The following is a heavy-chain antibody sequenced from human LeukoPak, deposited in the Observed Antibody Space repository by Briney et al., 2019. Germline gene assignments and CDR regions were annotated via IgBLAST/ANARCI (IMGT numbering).Heavy chain of an antibody. CDR2: ISSSGSTI. CDR1: GFTFSSYE. V-gene: IGHV3-48*03. J-gene: IGHJ4*02. D-gene: IGHD2-15*01. Sequence: GGSLRLSCAASGFTFSSYEMNWVRQAPGKGLEWVSYISSSGSTIYYADSVKGRFTISRDNAKNSLYLQMNSLRAEDTAVYYCARSYRLGYCSGGSCYSGYYFDYWGQGTLVTVYS. CDR3: ARSYRLGYCSGGSCYSGYYFDY.